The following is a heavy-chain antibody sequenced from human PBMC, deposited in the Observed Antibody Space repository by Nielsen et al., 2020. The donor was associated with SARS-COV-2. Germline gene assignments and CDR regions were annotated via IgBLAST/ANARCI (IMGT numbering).Heavy chain of an antibody. CDR3: ATPRSYIAVAAPFDY. CDR1: GFTFSNFP. D-gene: IGHD6-19*01. V-gene: IGHV3-30-3*01. Sequence: GGSLRLSCAASGFTFSNFPMHWVRQAPGQGLEWLAIISYDGTNEHYADSVRGRFTVSRDNSRNTLYLQMNSLRAEDTAVYYCATPRSYIAVAAPFDYWGQGTLVTVSS. J-gene: IGHJ4*02. CDR2: ISYDGTNE.